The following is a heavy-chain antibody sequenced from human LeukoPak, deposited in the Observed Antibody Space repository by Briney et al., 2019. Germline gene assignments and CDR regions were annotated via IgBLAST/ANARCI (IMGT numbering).Heavy chain of an antibody. D-gene: IGHD3-9*01. J-gene: IGHJ5*02. CDR2: ISGSGGST. V-gene: IGHV3-23*01. CDR1: GFTFTSYA. Sequence: GGSLRLSCAASGFTFTSYAMNWVRQAPGKGLEWVSVISGSGGSTYYADSVRGRFTISRDNSKNTLYLQMNSLRAEDTAVYHCAKDAPLVNYDILTGFTWFDPWGQGTLVTVSS. CDR3: AKDAPLVNYDILTGFTWFDP.